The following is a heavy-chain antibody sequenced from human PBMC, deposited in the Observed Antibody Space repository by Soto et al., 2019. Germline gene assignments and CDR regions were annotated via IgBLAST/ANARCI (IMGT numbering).Heavy chain of an antibody. CDR3: ARLGDNTGWFDY. J-gene: IGHJ4*02. D-gene: IGHD6-19*01. V-gene: IGHV6-1*01. CDR2: TYYRSKWYQ. Sequence: SQTLSLTCAISGDIVSSNIAAWNWIRQSPSRGLEWLGRTYYRSKWYQDYAVSMRGRITISPDTSKTQVSLQLNSVTPEDAAVYYCARLGDNTGWFDYWGQGTLVTVSS. CDR1: GDIVSSNIAA.